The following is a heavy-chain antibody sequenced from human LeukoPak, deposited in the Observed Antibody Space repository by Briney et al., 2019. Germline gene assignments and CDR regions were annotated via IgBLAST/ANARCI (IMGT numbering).Heavy chain of an antibody. CDR3: TRLLYCTNGVCYGDNWFDP. D-gene: IGHD2-8*01. J-gene: IGHJ5*02. V-gene: IGHV3-73*01. Sequence: PGGSLKLSCAASGFTFSGSAMHWVRQASGKGLEWVGRIRSKANSYATAYAASVKGRFTISRDDSKNTAYLQMNILKTEDTAVYYCTRLLYCTNGVCYGDNWFDPWGQGTLVTVSS. CDR2: IRSKANSYAT. CDR1: GFTFSGSA.